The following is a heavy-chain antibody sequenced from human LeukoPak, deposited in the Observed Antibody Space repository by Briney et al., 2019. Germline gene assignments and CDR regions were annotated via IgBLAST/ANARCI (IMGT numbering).Heavy chain of an antibody. CDR1: GGSISSGSYY. CDR2: IYYSGST. CDR3: ARWAPRGYSYGYYGMDV. J-gene: IGHJ6*02. V-gene: IGHV4-39*07. Sequence: SETLSLTCTVSGGSISSGSYYWGWIRQPPGKGLEWIGSIYYSGSTYYNPSLKSRVTVSVDTSKNQFSLNLNSVTAADTAVYYCARWAPRGYSYGYYGMDVWGQGTTVTVSS. D-gene: IGHD5-18*01.